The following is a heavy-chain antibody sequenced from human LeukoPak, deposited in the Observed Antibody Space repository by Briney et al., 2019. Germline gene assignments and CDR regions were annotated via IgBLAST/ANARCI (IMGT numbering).Heavy chain of an antibody. J-gene: IGHJ4*02. CDR1: GGSFSGYY. CDR3: ARGTGEDSYYFDY. D-gene: IGHD3-16*01. Sequence: LETLSLTCAVYGGSFSGYYWSWIRQPPGKGLEWIGEVNHSGSTNYNPSLKSRVTISVDTSKNQFSLKLSSVTAADTAVYYCARGTGEDSYYFDYWGQGTLVTVSS. V-gene: IGHV4-34*01. CDR2: VNHSGST.